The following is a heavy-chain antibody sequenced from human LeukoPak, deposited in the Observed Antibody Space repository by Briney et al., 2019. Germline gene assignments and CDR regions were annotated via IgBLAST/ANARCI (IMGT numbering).Heavy chain of an antibody. CDR2: INHSGST. CDR1: GGSFSGYY. V-gene: IGHV4-34*01. CDR3: ARVVYSSARSWFDP. J-gene: IGHJ5*02. D-gene: IGHD6-25*01. Sequence: PSETLSLTCAVYGGSFSGYYWSWIRQPPGKGLEWIGEINHSGSTNYNPSLKSRVTISVDTSKNQFSLKLSSVTAADTAVYYCARVVYSSARSWFDPWGQGTLVTVSS.